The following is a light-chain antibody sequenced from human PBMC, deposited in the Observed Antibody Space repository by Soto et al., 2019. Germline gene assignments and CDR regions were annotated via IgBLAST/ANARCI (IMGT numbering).Light chain of an antibody. CDR2: GAS. V-gene: IGKV3D-20*02. Sequence: EIVLTQSPATLSLSPGERATLSCRASQSVTSSYLAWYQQKFGQAPRLLIYGASSRATGIPDRFSGSGSGTDFTLTIASLEPDDFAVFYCQQHSNLPLTFGGGTKVDIK. CDR3: QQHSNLPLT. J-gene: IGKJ4*01. CDR1: QSVTSSY.